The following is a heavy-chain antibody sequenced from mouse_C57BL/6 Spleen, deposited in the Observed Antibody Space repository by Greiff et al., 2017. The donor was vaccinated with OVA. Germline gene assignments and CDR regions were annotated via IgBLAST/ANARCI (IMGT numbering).Heavy chain of an antibody. J-gene: IGHJ2*01. D-gene: IGHD2-1*01. CDR3: TREEWGGNYVY. CDR2: IYPGNSDT. Sequence: VQLQQSGTVLVRPGASVKMSCKTSGYTFTSYWMHWVKLRPGQGLEWIGTIYPGNSDTSYNQKFMGKAKLTAVTSASTADMEISSLANEDSAIYYCTREEWGGNYVYWGKGTTLTVSS. V-gene: IGHV1-5*01. CDR1: GYTFTSYW.